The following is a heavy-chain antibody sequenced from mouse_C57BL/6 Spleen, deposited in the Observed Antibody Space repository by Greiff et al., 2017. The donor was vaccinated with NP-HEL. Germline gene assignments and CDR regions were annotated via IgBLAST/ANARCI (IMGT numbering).Heavy chain of an antibody. CDR2: IYPRSGNT. J-gene: IGHJ4*01. CDR3: ARRYYGSSHYYAMDY. V-gene: IGHV1-81*01. CDR1: GYTFTSYG. D-gene: IGHD1-1*01. Sequence: VKLMESGAELARPGASVKLSCKASGYTFTSYGISWVKQRTGQGLEWIGEIYPRSGNTYYNEKFKGKATLTADKSSSTAYMELRSLTSEDSAVYFCARRYYGSSHYYAMDYWGQGTSVTVSS.